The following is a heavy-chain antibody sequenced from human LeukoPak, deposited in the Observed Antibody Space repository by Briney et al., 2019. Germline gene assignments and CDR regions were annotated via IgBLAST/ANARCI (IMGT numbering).Heavy chain of an antibody. CDR2: INAGNGNT. Sequence: ASVKVSCKASGYTFTSYAMHWVRQAPGQRLEWMGWINAGNGNTKYSQKFQGRVTITRDTSASTAYMELSSLRSEDTAVYYCAKVKWVGGEYQLLSGHYFDYWGQGTLVTVSS. V-gene: IGHV1-3*01. D-gene: IGHD2-2*01. J-gene: IGHJ4*02. CDR1: GYTFTSYA. CDR3: AKVKWVGGEYQLLSGHYFDY.